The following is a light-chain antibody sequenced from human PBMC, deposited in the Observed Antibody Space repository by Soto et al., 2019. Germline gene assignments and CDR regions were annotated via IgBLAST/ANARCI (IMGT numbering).Light chain of an antibody. Sequence: QSALTQPASVSGSPGQSITISCTGTSSDIGHYDYVSWYQQHPGKAPKLMIYHVTYRPSGVSNRYSGSKSGNSASLTISGRQADDEADYDCFSLTTSQTYVFGSGTKLTVL. CDR3: FSLTTSQTYV. V-gene: IGLV2-14*03. CDR1: SSDIGHYDY. J-gene: IGLJ1*01. CDR2: HVT.